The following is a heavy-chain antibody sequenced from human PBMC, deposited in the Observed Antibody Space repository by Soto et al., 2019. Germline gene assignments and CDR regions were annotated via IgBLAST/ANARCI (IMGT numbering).Heavy chain of an antibody. D-gene: IGHD3-10*01. CDR2: MNPNSGNT. V-gene: IGHV1-8*02. CDR3: TRAYGAETFDF. J-gene: IGHJ5*01. CDR1: GYTFNNYD. Sequence: ASVKVSCNASGYTFNNYDIHWVRQAPGHGLEWMGWMNPNSGNTGYAQNFRGRVTMTQNTAIGTAYMELSSLRSDDTATYYCTRAYGAETFDFWGQGTRVTVSS.